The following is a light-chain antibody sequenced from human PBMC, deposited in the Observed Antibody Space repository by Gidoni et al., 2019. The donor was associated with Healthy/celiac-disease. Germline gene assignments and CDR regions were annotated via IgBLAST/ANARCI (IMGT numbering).Light chain of an antibody. Sequence: DIQLTQSPSSLSASVGDRVTITCQASQDISNYLNWYQQKPGKAPKLLIYDASNVETGVPSRCSGSGSGTDFTFTISRLQPEDIATYYCQQYDNLPLTFGGGTKVEIK. CDR2: DAS. V-gene: IGKV1-33*01. CDR3: QQYDNLPLT. J-gene: IGKJ4*01. CDR1: QDISNY.